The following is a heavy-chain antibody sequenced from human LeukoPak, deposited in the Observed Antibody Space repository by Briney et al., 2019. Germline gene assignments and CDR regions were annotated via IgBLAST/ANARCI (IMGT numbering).Heavy chain of an antibody. V-gene: IGHV4-31*03. CDR3: ARDRHGDLDY. Sequence: SETLSLTCTVSGGSISSGGYYWSWIRQHPGKGLEWIGYIYYSGSTYYNPSHKSRVTISVDTSKNQFSLKLSSVTAADTAVYYCARDRHGDLDYWGQGTLVTVSS. D-gene: IGHD3-10*01. CDR1: GGSISSGGYY. J-gene: IGHJ4*02. CDR2: IYYSGST.